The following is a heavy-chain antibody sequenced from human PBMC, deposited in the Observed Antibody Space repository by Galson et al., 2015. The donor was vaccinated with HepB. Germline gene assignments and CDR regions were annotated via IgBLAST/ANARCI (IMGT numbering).Heavy chain of an antibody. CDR2: ISYDGSNK. J-gene: IGHJ4*02. V-gene: IGHV3-30*18. Sequence: SLRLSCAASGFTFSSYGTHWVRQAPGKGLEWVAVISYDGSNKYYADSVKGRFTISRDNSKNTLYLQMNSLRAEDTAVYYCAKDPYSGSYSSYFDYWGQGTLVTVSS. D-gene: IGHD1-26*01. CDR1: GFTFSSYG. CDR3: AKDPYSGSYSSYFDY.